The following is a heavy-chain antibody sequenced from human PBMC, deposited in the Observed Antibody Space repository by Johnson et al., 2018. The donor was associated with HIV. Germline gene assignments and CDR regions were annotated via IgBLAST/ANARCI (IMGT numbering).Heavy chain of an antibody. D-gene: IGHD6-19*01. CDR1: GFTFSSYA. V-gene: IGHV3-30*04. J-gene: IGHJ3*02. CDR2: ISYDGTKK. Sequence: VQLVESGGGLVQPGRSLRLSCSSSGFTFSSYAMHWVRQAPAKGLEWVAIISYDGTKKYYANSVRGRFPISRDNSKNTLYLQMNSLRAEDTAVYYCARARAKVVAGLDAFDIWGQGTMVTVSS. CDR3: ARARAKVVAGLDAFDI.